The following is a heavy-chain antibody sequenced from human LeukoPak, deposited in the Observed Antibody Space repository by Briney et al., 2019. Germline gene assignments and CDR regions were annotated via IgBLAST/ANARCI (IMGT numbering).Heavy chain of an antibody. Sequence: SETLSLTCAVSSGSISIADYYWGWIRQPPGKGLEWIGNIYYDGSTYYSPSLKSRVTISVDTSKNQFSLKLSSVTAADTAVYYCARGGAAIYQLLSPYNWFDPWGQGTLVTVSS. D-gene: IGHD2-2*01. CDR2: IYYDGST. V-gene: IGHV4-39*07. CDR1: SGSISIADYY. J-gene: IGHJ5*02. CDR3: ARGGAAIYQLLSPYNWFDP.